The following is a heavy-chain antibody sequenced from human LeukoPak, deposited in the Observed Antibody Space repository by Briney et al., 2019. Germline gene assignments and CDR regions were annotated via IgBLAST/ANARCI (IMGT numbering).Heavy chain of an antibody. D-gene: IGHD3-10*01. CDR1: GGSISSYY. CDR3: ARVPHGSGSPWFDP. Sequence: KSSETLSLTCTVSGGSISSYYWSWIRQPPGKGLEWIGYIYYSGSTNYNPSLKSRVTISVDTSKNQFSLKLSSVTAADTAVYYCARVPHGSGSPWFDPWGQGTLVTVSS. CDR2: IYYSGST. V-gene: IGHV4-59*01. J-gene: IGHJ5*02.